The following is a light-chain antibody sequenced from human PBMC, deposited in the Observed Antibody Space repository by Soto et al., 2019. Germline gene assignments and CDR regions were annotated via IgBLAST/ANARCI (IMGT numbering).Light chain of an antibody. J-gene: IGKJ3*01. V-gene: IGKV1-5*03. CDR2: KAS. Sequence: DIQMTQSPSTLSGSVGDRVTITCRASQTISSWLAWYQQKPGKAPKLLIYKASTLKSGVPSRFSGSGSGTDFTLTISSLQPEDFATYHCLQDHNSLTFGPGTKVDIK. CDR1: QTISSW. CDR3: LQDHNSLT.